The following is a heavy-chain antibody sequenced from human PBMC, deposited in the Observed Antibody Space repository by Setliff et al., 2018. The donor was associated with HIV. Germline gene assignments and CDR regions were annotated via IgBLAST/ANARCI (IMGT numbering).Heavy chain of an antibody. CDR1: GGSFSDHY. V-gene: IGHV4-34*01. CDR3: ARGGGFWSGQLDY. Sequence: SETLSLTCAVYGGSFSDHYWTWIRQPPGKGLEWIGEINQSGISNFNPSLKSRVTMPIDTPKNQFSLKLSSVTATDTAVYFCARGGGFWSGQLDYWGQGTLVTVSS. J-gene: IGHJ4*02. D-gene: IGHD3-3*01. CDR2: INQSGIS.